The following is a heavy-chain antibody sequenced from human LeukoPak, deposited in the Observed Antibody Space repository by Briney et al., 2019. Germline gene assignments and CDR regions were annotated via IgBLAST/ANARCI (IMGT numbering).Heavy chain of an antibody. CDR1: GFTFSSYG. J-gene: IGHJ4*02. CDR3: AKFLNYYGSGSRFDY. D-gene: IGHD3-10*01. Sequence: GGSLRLSCAASGFTFSSYGMSWVRQAPGKGLEWVSAISGSGGSTYYADSVKGRFTISRDNSKNTLYLQMNSLRAEDTAVYYCAKFLNYYGSGSRFDYWGQGTLVTVSS. CDR2: ISGSGGST. V-gene: IGHV3-23*01.